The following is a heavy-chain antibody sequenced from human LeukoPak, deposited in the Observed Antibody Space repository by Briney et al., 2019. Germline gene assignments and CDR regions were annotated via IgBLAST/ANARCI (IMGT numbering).Heavy chain of an antibody. D-gene: IGHD1-14*01. J-gene: IGHJ5*02. V-gene: IGHV4-59*12. CDR1: GGSISSYY. CDR2: IYYSGRT. Sequence: PSETLSLTCTVSGGSISSYYWSWIRQPPGKGLEWVGYIYYSGRTNYNPSLKSRVTISVDTSKNQFSLKLSSVTAADTAVYYCARDKVSFDPWGQGTLVTVSS. CDR3: ARDKVSFDP.